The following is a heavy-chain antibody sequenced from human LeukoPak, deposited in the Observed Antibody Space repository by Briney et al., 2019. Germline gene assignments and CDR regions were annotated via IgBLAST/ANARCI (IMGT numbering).Heavy chain of an antibody. J-gene: IGHJ4*02. Sequence: SVKVSCKASGGTFSSYAISWVRQAPGQGLEWMGGIIPIFGSANYAQKFQGRVTITADESSSTAYMDLSSLRPEDTAVYYCARGRGMEGNLDYWGQGTLVTVSS. CDR1: GGTFSSYA. CDR3: ARGRGMEGNLDY. CDR2: IIPIFGSA. D-gene: IGHD1-14*01. V-gene: IGHV1-69*13.